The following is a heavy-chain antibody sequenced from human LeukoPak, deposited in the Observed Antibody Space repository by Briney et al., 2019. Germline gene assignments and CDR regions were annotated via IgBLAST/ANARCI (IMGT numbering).Heavy chain of an antibody. CDR2: ISYDGSNK. CDR3: ARDWAMGCSGGSCYSITYYYYGMDV. J-gene: IGHJ6*02. Sequence: PGRSLRLSCAASGFTFSSYAMHWVRQAPGKGLEWVAVISYDGSNKYYADSVKGRFTISRDNSKDTLYLQMNSLRAEDTAVYYCARDWAMGCSGGSCYSITYYYYGMDVWGQGTTVTVSS. CDR1: GFTFSSYA. V-gene: IGHV3-30-3*01. D-gene: IGHD2-15*01.